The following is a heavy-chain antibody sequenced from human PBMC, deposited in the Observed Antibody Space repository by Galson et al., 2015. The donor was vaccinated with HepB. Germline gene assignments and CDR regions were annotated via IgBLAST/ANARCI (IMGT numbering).Heavy chain of an antibody. V-gene: IGHV1-46*01. CDR2: VNPSGGAK. CDR3: ARDRSYRSSSDWLDP. Sequence: SVKVSCKASGYNFSNYYMHWVRQAPGQGLEWLGTVNPSGGAKKYAQNFQGRVTMTWNMSATTVFLELNSLRSDDTAVYYCARDRSYRSSSDWLDPWGQGTLVTVSS. CDR1: GYNFSNYY. J-gene: IGHJ5*02. D-gene: IGHD2-2*01.